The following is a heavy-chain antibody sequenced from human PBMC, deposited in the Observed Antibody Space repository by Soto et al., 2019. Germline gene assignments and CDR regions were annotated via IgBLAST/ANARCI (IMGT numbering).Heavy chain of an antibody. J-gene: IGHJ6*02. CDR1: GFTFSSYA. D-gene: IGHD3-3*01. Sequence: VGSLRLSCAASGFTFSSYAMHWVRQAPGKGLEWVAVISYDGSNKYYADSVKGRFTISRDNSKNTLYLQMNSLRAEDTAVYYCARDVGITIFGVVIRPYYYGMDVWGQGTTVTVSS. V-gene: IGHV3-30-3*01. CDR3: ARDVGITIFGVVIRPYYYGMDV. CDR2: ISYDGSNK.